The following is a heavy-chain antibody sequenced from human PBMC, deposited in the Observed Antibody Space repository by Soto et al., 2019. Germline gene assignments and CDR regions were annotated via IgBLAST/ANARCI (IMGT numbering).Heavy chain of an antibody. CDR2: IYYSGST. D-gene: IGHD4-17*01. CDR1: GGSISSYY. Sequence: PSETLSLTCTVSGGSISSYYWSWIRQPPGKGLEWIGYIYYSGSTNYNPSLKSRVTISVDTSKNQFSLKLSSVTAADTAVFYCARLDGDSGNWFDPSCQGTRVTVSS. V-gene: IGHV4-59*08. CDR3: ARLDGDSGNWFDP. J-gene: IGHJ5*02.